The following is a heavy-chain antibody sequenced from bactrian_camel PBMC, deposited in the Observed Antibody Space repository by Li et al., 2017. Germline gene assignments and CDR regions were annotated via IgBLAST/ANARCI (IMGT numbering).Heavy chain of an antibody. CDR1: GDTSSKFC. CDR2: IDRRSGAT. D-gene: IGHD1*01. Sequence: HVQLVESGGGSVQPGGSLRLFCEVSGDTSSKFCIGWFRQAPGKEREGVAAIDRRSGATVVSDSVKGRFAISQDNAKRTLYLQMNNLKPEDSGMYFCASRGGYCSGFDHFKYAYWGQGTQVTVS. CDR3: ASRGGYCSGFDHFKYAY. J-gene: IGHJ4*01. V-gene: IGHV3S1*01.